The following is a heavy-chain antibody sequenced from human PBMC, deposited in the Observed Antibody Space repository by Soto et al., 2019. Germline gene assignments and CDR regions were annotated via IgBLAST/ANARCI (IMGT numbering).Heavy chain of an antibody. CDR2: IIPMLGIA. D-gene: IGHD1-1*01. CDR3: ATRPTGTTFYYYGMDF. V-gene: IGHV1-69*02. J-gene: IGHJ6*02. CDR1: GGNFSSYT. Sequence: QVQLVQSGAEVKKPGSSVKVSCKVSGGNFSSYTISWVRQAPGQWLEWMGRIIPMLGIANYAQTFQGRVTITADKSTRPGYVELSSLRSEDTAVYSCATRPTGTTFYYYGMDFWGQRTTFTVSS.